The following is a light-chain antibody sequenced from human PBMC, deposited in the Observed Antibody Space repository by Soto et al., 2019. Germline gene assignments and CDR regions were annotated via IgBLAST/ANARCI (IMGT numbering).Light chain of an antibody. CDR2: DVT. CDR1: SNDVGDYIY. CDR3: CSYAGSYTYV. Sequence: QSALTQPHSVSGSPGQSVTISCTGTSNDVGDYIYVSWYQQHPGKAPKLMIYDVTKRPSGVPDRFSGSKSGNTASLTISGLQAEDEADYYCCSYAGSYTYVFGTGTKLTVL. V-gene: IGLV2-11*01. J-gene: IGLJ1*01.